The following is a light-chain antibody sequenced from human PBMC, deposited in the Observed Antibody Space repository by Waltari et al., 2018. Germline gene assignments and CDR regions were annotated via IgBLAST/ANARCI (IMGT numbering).Light chain of an antibody. V-gene: IGKV3-15*01. CDR3: QQYDNWPPWT. Sequence: EIAMTQSPVTLSVFPGDTATPSCRASQSISINLAWYQQKPGQAPRLLIYAAPTRASGIPARFSGSGSGTEFTLTISSLQSEDFAVYYCQQYDNWPPWTFGQGTKVEI. J-gene: IGKJ1*01. CDR2: AAP. CDR1: QSISIN.